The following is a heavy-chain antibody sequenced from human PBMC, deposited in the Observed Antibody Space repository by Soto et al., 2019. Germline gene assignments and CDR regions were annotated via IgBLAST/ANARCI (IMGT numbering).Heavy chain of an antibody. CDR1: GYSFASYW. J-gene: IGHJ6*02. Sequence: GESLKISCKGSGYSFASYWISWVRQMPGKGLEWMGRIDPSDSYTNYSPSFQGHVTISADKSISTAYLQWSSLKASDTAMYYCARQVAGIYYYYGMDVWGQGTTVTVS. V-gene: IGHV5-10-1*01. CDR3: ARQVAGIYYYYGMDV. CDR2: IDPSDSYT. D-gene: IGHD6-19*01.